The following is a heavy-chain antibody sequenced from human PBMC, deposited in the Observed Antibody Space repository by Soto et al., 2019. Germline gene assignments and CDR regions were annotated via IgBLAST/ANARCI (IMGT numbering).Heavy chain of an antibody. D-gene: IGHD4-17*01. CDR3: ARRDDYGDYEGIDY. Sequence: QVPLVESGGGVVQPGRSLRLSCAASGFTFSSYAMHWVRQAPGKGLEWVAVISYDGSNKYYADSVKGRFTISRDNSKNTLYLQMNSLRAEDTAVYYCARRDDYGDYEGIDYWGQGTLVTVSS. J-gene: IGHJ4*02. CDR2: ISYDGSNK. CDR1: GFTFSSYA. V-gene: IGHV3-30-3*01.